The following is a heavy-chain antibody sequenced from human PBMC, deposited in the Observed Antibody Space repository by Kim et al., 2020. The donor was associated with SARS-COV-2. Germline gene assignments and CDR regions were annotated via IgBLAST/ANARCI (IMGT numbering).Heavy chain of an antibody. CDR2: IKQDGSGK. D-gene: IGHD6-19*01. V-gene: IGHV3-7*01. CDR3: ARDQWAAVAGTANWFDP. J-gene: IGHJ5*02. CDR1: GFTFSSYW. Sequence: GGSLRLSCAASGFTFSSYWMSWVRQAPGKGLEWVANIKQDGSGKYYVDSVKGRFTISRDNAKNSLYLQMNSLRAEDTAVYYCARDQWAAVAGTANWFDPWGQGTLVTVSS.